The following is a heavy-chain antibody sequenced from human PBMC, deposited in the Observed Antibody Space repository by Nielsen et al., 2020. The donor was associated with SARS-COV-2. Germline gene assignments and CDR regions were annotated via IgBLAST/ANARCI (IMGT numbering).Heavy chain of an antibody. J-gene: IGHJ4*02. CDR1: GFSFSSYA. Sequence: SLIISCAASGFSFSSYAMTWVRQAPGKVLEWVSSIRTTGDKTFYADSVKGRFTISRDNSKNTLYLQLNSLRAEDTAVFYCAKISGSQRHYFDFWGQGALVTVSS. CDR2: IRTTGDKT. D-gene: IGHD1-26*01. CDR3: AKISGSQRHYFDF. V-gene: IGHV3-23*01.